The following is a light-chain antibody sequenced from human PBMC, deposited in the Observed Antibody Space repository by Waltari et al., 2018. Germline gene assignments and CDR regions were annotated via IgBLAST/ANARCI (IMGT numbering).Light chain of an antibody. Sequence: EIVMTQSPATLSVSPGEGATLSCRASQSISNNLAWYQQKPGQAPRLLIYYASTRASGVPARFSGGGSGTYCTLTISRLQSEDFAVYYCQQFTSWSPATFGGGTKVEMK. V-gene: IGKV3-15*01. CDR1: QSISNN. CDR2: YAS. CDR3: QQFTSWSPAT. J-gene: IGKJ4*01.